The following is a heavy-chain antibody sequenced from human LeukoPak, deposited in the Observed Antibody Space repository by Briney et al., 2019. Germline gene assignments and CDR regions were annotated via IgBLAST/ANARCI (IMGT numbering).Heavy chain of an antibody. Sequence: PGGSLRLSCAASGFTFSSYRMNWVRQAPGKGLVWVSHINSDGSVTNCADSVKGRFTISRDNAKNTLYLQMNSLRAEDTAVYYCARCWQSNQGDAYDFWGQGTMVTVSS. CDR1: GFTFSSYR. V-gene: IGHV3-74*01. D-gene: IGHD4-11*01. J-gene: IGHJ3*01. CDR3: ARCWQSNQGDAYDF. CDR2: INSDGSVT.